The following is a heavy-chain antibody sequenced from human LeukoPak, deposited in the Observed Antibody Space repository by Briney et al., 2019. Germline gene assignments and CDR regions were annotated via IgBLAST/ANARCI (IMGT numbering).Heavy chain of an antibody. V-gene: IGHV3-30*02. D-gene: IGHD1-20*01. J-gene: IGHJ4*02. CDR1: GFIFSNYG. Sequence: PGGSLRLSCAASGFIFSNYGMHWVRQAPGKGLEWVAFIRYDGSNKYYADSVKGRFTISRDNSKNTLYLQMNSLRAEDTAVYYCAKVEYNWNYFDYWGQGTLVTVSS. CDR2: IRYDGSNK. CDR3: AKVEYNWNYFDY.